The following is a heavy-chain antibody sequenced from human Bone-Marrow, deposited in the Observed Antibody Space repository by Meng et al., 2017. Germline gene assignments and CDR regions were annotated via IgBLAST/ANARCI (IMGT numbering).Heavy chain of an antibody. CDR2: IKSKTDGGTT. J-gene: IGHJ4*02. Sequence: GGSLRLSCAASGFTFSDAWMNWVRQAPGKGLEWVGRIKSKTDGGTTDYAAPVKGRFTFSRDDSKNMLYLQIKSLKTEDTAVYYCTTFSSGYHNWGQGTLVTVSS. V-gene: IGHV3-15*01. D-gene: IGHD3-22*01. CDR3: TTFSSGYHN. CDR1: GFTFSDAW.